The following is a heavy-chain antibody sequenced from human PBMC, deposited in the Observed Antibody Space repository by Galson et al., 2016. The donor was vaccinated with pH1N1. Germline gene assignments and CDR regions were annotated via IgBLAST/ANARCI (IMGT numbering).Heavy chain of an antibody. CDR3: ARHQRSSDDFFCYTMDV. CDR1: GYIFPTFW. V-gene: IGHV5-51*01. J-gene: IGHJ6*02. CDR2: VYPGDSDT. Sequence: QSGAAVKKPGESLKISCKGSGYIFPTFWIGWVRQMPGKGLEWMIIVYPGDSDTRYNPSFKGPVTISVDKSISTAYLQWSRLKAPDSAIYFDARHQRSSDDFFCYTMDVWGQGTTVTVS. D-gene: IGHD6-6*01.